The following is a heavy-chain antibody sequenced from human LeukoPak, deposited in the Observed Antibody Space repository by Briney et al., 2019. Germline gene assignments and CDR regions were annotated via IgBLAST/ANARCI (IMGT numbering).Heavy chain of an antibody. V-gene: IGHV1-69*13. D-gene: IGHD3-22*01. J-gene: IGHJ6*03. CDR2: IIPIFGTA. Sequence: VTVSCKASGGTFSSYAISWVRQAPGQGLEWMGGIIPIFGTANYAQKFQGRVTITADKSTSTAYMELSSLRSEDTAVYYCARVSRYDSSGYYQINYYYMDVWGKGTPVTVSS. CDR1: GGTFSSYA. CDR3: ARVSRYDSSGYYQINYYYMDV.